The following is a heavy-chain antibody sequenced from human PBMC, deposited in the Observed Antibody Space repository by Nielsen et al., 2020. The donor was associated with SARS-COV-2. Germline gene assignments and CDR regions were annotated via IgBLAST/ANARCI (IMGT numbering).Heavy chain of an antibody. J-gene: IGHJ5*02. CDR3: ARKAYSSGPNWFDP. V-gene: IGHV3-7*02. CDR1: GFNFSGCW. Sequence: GESLKISCAASGFNFSGCWMSWVRQAPGKGLEWVANIRQDGSGNYYVDSLKGRISISRDNAKNSLYLQMNSLRAEDTAVYYCARKAYSSGPNWFDPWGQGTLVTVSS. D-gene: IGHD6-19*01. CDR2: IRQDGSGN.